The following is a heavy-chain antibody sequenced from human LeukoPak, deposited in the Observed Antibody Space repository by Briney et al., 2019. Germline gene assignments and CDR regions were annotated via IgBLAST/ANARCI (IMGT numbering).Heavy chain of an antibody. J-gene: IGHJ4*02. D-gene: IGHD3-10*01. CDR2: IYTSGST. Sequence: SETLSLTCTVSGGSLSSYYWSWIRQPAGKGLEWIGRIYTSGSTNYNPSLKSRVTISEDTSKNQFSLKLSSVTAADTAVYYCARHGPYYYGSGGVSNWGQGTLVTVSS. CDR1: GGSLSSYY. V-gene: IGHV4-4*07. CDR3: ARHGPYYYGSGGVSN.